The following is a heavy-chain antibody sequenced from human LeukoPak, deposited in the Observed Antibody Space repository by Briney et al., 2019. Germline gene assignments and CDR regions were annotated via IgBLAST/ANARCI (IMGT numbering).Heavy chain of an antibody. Sequence: SETLSLTCAVYGGSFSGYYWSWIRQPPGKGLEWIGEINHSGSTNYNPSLKSRVTISVDTSKNQFSLKLSSVTAADTAVYYCARERRKKNYYGSGSYYNIPYYYYGMDVWGQGTTVTVSS. CDR3: ARERRKKNYYGSGSYYNIPYYYYGMDV. CDR1: GGSFSGYY. CDR2: INHSGST. D-gene: IGHD3-10*01. V-gene: IGHV4-34*01. J-gene: IGHJ6*02.